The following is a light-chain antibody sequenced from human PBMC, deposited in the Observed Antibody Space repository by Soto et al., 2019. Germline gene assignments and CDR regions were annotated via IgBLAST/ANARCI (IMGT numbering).Light chain of an antibody. Sequence: DIQMTQSPSTLSASVGDRVTITCRASQSISSWLAWYQQKPGKAPKLLIYDASSLESGVPSRFSDNGSGTEFTLTVSRLQPDDFATYYCQQYNSYRTFGQGTKEEIK. CDR1: QSISSW. CDR2: DAS. J-gene: IGKJ1*01. CDR3: QQYNSYRT. V-gene: IGKV1-5*01.